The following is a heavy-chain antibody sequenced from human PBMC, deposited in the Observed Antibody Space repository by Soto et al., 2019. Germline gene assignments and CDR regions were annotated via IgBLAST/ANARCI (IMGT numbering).Heavy chain of an antibody. V-gene: IGHV3-74*01. CDR1: GFTFSNYW. Sequence: EVQLVESGGDLVQPGGSLRLSCAASGFTFSNYWMHWVRQVPGKGPMWVSRINSDVSRTNYADSVKGRFTISRDNAKSTLYLRMNSLRAEDTAVYYWARGAGGYYYMDVWGKGTTVTVSS. CDR3: ARGAGGYYYMDV. J-gene: IGHJ6*03. CDR2: INSDVSRT. D-gene: IGHD3-10*01.